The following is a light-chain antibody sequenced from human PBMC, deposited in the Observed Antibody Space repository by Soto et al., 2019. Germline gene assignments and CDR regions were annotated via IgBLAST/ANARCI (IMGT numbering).Light chain of an antibody. CDR3: YSYAGRNIWV. V-gene: IGLV2-8*01. CDR1: SSDVGRYNY. J-gene: IGLJ3*02. Sequence: QSALTQPPSASGSPGQSVTISCTGTSSDVGRYNYVSWYQQHPGKAPKLMIYEVNKRPSGVPDRFSGSKSGNTASLTVSGLQADDEAVYYCYSYAGRNIWVFGGGTQLTVL. CDR2: EVN.